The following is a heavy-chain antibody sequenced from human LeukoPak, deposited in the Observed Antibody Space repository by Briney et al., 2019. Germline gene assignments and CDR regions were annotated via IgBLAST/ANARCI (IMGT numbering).Heavy chain of an antibody. J-gene: IGHJ2*01. Sequence: GMSLRLSCAASGFTFSNYVMHWVRQAPGKGLEWVAVMAHDGSKTYHADSVKGRFTISRDNSKNTLYLQMNSLRPEDTAVYYCAKDGADLRYWYFDLWGRGTLVTVSS. CDR1: GFTFSNYV. CDR3: AKDGADLRYWYFDL. D-gene: IGHD3-16*01. CDR2: MAHDGSKT. V-gene: IGHV3-30*18.